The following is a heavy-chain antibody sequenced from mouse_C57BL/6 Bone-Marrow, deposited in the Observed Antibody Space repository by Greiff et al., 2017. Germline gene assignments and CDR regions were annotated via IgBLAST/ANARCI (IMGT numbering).Heavy chain of an antibody. V-gene: IGHV14-3*01. CDR2: IDPANGNT. J-gene: IGHJ2*01. D-gene: IGHD1-1*01. CDR3: ASVTAVVEGY. CDR1: GFNIKNSY. Sequence: DVKLQESVAELVRPGASVKLSCTASGFNIKNSYMNWVKQRPEQGLEWIGRIDPANGNTKYAPKFQGKATITADTYSTTAYLQLSSLTSEDTAIYYCASVTAVVEGYWGQGTTLTVSS.